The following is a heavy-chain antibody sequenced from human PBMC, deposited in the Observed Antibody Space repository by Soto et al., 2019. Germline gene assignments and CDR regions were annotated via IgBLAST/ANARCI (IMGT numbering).Heavy chain of an antibody. V-gene: IGHV1-8*01. J-gene: IGHJ5*01. CDR3: ARERNWFDS. Sequence: QVQLVQSGAEVKKPGASVKVSCRASGYTFTSYDINWVRQATGQGLEWMGWMNPNSGNTVYAQRFQGRVTMARNTSISTAYMELSSLRSEDTAVYYCARERNWFDSWGQGTLVTVSS. CDR1: GYTFTSYD. CDR2: MNPNSGNT.